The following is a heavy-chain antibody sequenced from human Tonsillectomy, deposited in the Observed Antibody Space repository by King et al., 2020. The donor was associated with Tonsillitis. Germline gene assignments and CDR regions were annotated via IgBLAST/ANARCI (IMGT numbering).Heavy chain of an antibody. D-gene: IGHD2-2*02. Sequence: VQLVESGGGLVQPGGSLRLSCAASGFTLSNYWMSWVRQAPGKGLEWVANIKQDGSEKYYVDPVKGRFTISRDNAKNSLYLQMNSLRAEDTAVYYCAGEVDCSSASCYNSAFDIWGQGTMVTVSS. CDR3: AGEVDCSSASCYNSAFDI. CDR1: GFTLSNYW. CDR2: IKQDGSEK. V-gene: IGHV3-7*01. J-gene: IGHJ3*02.